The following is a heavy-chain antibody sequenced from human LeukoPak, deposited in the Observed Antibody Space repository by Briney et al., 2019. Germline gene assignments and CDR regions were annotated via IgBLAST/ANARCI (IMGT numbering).Heavy chain of an antibody. Sequence: SETLSLTCTVSGGSISSYSYYWGWIRQPPGKGLEWIGSVYYSGSTYYNPSLKSRVTISVDTSKNQFSLKLTSVTAADTAVYYCARHAIDGSSYYFDYFDYWGQGTLVTVSS. CDR1: GGSISSYSYY. D-gene: IGHD3-22*01. V-gene: IGHV4-39*01. CDR3: ARHAIDGSSYYFDYFDY. J-gene: IGHJ4*02. CDR2: VYYSGST.